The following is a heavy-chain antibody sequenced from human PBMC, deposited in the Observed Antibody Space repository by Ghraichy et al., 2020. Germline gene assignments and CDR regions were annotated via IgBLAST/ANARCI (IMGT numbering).Heavy chain of an antibody. V-gene: IGHV3-30-3*01. D-gene: IGHD4-17*01. CDR1: GFTFSSYA. CDR2: ISYDGSNK. Sequence: GGSLRLSCAASGFTFSSYAMHWVRQAPGKGLEWVAVISYDGSNKYYADSVKGRFTISRDNSKNTLYLQMNSLRAEDTAVYYCASLGDDYGDYRSLADDAFDIWGQGTMVTVSS. CDR3: ASLGDDYGDYRSLADDAFDI. J-gene: IGHJ3*02.